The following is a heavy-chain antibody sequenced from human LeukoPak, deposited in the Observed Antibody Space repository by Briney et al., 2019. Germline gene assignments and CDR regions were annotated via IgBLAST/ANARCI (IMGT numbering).Heavy chain of an antibody. CDR2: ISSSSSYI. J-gene: IGHJ4*02. CDR3: ARYYGSGSSDY. Sequence: GGSLRLSCAASGFTFSNAWMSWVRQAPGKGLEWVSSISSSSSYIYYADSVKGRFTISRDNAKNSLYLQMNSLRAEDTAVYYCARYYGSGSSDYWGQGTLVTVSS. CDR1: GFTFSNAW. V-gene: IGHV3-21*01. D-gene: IGHD3-10*01.